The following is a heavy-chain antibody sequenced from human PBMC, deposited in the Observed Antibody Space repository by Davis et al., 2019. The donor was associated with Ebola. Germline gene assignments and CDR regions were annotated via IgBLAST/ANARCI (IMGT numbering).Heavy chain of an antibody. J-gene: IGHJ4*02. Sequence: SETLSLTCTVSGGSISSYYWSWIRQPPGKGLEWIGSIYHSGSTNYSPSLKNRVTISADTSKNQFSLRLKSVTAADTAMYYCARDYVYWGQGILVTVSS. CDR3: ARDYVY. CDR1: GGSISSYY. CDR2: IYHSGST. D-gene: IGHD2-8*01. V-gene: IGHV4-59*12.